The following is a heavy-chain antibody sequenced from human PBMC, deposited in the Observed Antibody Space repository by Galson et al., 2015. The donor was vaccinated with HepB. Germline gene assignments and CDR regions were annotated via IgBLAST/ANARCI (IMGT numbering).Heavy chain of an antibody. V-gene: IGHV1-69*13. Sequence: SVKVSCKASGGTFSSYAISWVRQAPGQGLEWMGGIIPIFGTANYAQKFQGRVTITADESTSTAYMELSSLRSEDTAVYYCARGYCSGGSCYAAFDIWGQGTMVTVSS. CDR2: IIPIFGTA. CDR3: ARGYCSGGSCYAAFDI. D-gene: IGHD2-15*01. CDR1: GGTFSSYA. J-gene: IGHJ3*02.